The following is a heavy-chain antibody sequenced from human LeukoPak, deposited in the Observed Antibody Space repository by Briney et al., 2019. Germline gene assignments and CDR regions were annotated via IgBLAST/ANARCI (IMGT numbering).Heavy chain of an antibody. V-gene: IGHV3-48*03. D-gene: IGHD4-17*01. CDR1: GFTFSSYA. Sequence: GGSLRLSCAASGFTFSSYAMNWVRQAPGKGLEWVSYITYSGSTIYYADSVKGRFTTSRDNAKNSLYLQMNSLRAEDTAVYYCATGSEGLRFDYWGQGTLVTVSS. CDR3: ATGSEGLRFDY. CDR2: ITYSGSTI. J-gene: IGHJ4*02.